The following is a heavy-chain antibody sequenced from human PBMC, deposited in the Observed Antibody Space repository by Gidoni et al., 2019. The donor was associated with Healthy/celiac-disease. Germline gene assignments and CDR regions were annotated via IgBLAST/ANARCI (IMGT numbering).Heavy chain of an antibody. CDR3: TTDLGATIRSGY. CDR2: IKSKTCCWTT. Sequence: EVQLVESGGGLVKPGGSLRLSCAASGFTFSNAWMSWVRQAPGKGLEWVGRIKSKTCCWTTDYAAPVKGKFTISRDDSKNTLYPQMNSLKTEDTAVYYCTTDLGATIRSGYWGQGTLVTVSS. D-gene: IGHD3-16*01. J-gene: IGHJ4*02. CDR1: GFTFSNAW. V-gene: IGHV3-15*01.